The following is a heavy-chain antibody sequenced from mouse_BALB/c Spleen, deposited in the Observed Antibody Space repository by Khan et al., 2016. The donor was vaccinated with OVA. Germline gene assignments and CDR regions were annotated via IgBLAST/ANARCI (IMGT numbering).Heavy chain of an antibody. CDR3: TRSSYYGYSFDY. D-gene: IGHD1-1*01. CDR2: ISSDSSTI. V-gene: IGHV5-17*02. J-gene: IGHJ2*01. Sequence: EVELVESGGGLVQPGGSRKLSCAASGFTFSSFGIHWIRQAPEQGLEWVAYISSDSSTIYYGDTLKGQSTFSADNPTNTPFLQITSLRSDDTAIAYCTRSSYYGYSFDYWGQGTTLTVS. CDR1: GFTFSSFG.